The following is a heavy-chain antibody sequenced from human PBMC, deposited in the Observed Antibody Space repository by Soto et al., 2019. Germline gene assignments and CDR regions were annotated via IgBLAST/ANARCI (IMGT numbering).Heavy chain of an antibody. Sequence: QVQLQESGPGLVKPSQTLSLTCTVSGGSISSGGYYWSWIRQHPGKGLEWIGYIYYSGSTYYNPSLKSRVTRSVDTSKNQFSLKLSSVTAADTAVYYCAREVVYDILTGSLYFDYWGQGTLVTVSS. CDR3: AREVVYDILTGSLYFDY. CDR2: IYYSGST. D-gene: IGHD3-9*01. V-gene: IGHV4-31*03. CDR1: GGSISSGGYY. J-gene: IGHJ4*02.